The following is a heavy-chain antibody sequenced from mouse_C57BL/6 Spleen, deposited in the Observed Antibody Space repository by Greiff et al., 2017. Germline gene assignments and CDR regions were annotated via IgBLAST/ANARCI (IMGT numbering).Heavy chain of an antibody. V-gene: IGHV14-1*01. CDR1: GFNIKDYY. Sequence: VQLQQPGAELVRPGASVKLSCTASGFNIKDYYMHWVKQRPEQGLEWIGRIDPEDGDTEYAPKFQGKATMTADTSSNTAYLQLSSLTSEDTAVYYCTLTGTGFAYWGQGTLVTVSA. J-gene: IGHJ3*01. CDR2: IDPEDGDT. CDR3: TLTGTGFAY. D-gene: IGHD4-1*01.